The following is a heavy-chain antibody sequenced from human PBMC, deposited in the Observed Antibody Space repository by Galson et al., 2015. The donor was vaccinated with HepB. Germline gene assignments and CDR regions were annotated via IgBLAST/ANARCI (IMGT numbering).Heavy chain of an antibody. D-gene: IGHD4-17*01. V-gene: IGHV3-21*01. Sequence: SLRLSCAAPGFTFSSYSMNWVRQAPGKGLEWVSSISSSSSYIYYADSVKGRFTISRDNAKNSLYLQMNSLRAEDTAVYYCARYSVTTGLRYYFDYWGQGTLVTVSS. J-gene: IGHJ4*02. CDR2: ISSSSSYI. CDR3: ARYSVTTGLRYYFDY. CDR1: GFTFSSYS.